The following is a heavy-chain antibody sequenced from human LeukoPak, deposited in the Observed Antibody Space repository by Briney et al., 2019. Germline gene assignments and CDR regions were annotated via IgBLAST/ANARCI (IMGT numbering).Heavy chain of an antibody. CDR3: ARGPELKYSGYEGDY. CDR1: GFTFSSYT. Sequence: AGGSLRLSCAASGFTFSSYTMNWVRQAPGKGLEWVSSISSSSNYIYYADSVKGRFTISRDNSKNTLYLQMNSLRAEDTAVYYCARGPELKYSGYEGDYWGQGTLVTVSS. CDR2: ISSSSNYI. J-gene: IGHJ4*02. D-gene: IGHD5-12*01. V-gene: IGHV3-21*01.